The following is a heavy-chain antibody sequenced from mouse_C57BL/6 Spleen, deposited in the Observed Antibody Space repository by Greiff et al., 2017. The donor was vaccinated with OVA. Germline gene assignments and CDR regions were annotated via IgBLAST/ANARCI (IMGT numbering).Heavy chain of an antibody. CDR1: GYTFTDYE. CDR2: IDPESGGT. V-gene: IGHV1-15*01. J-gene: IGHJ1*03. Sequence: QVQLQQSGAELVRPGASVTLSCKASGYTFTDYEMHWVKQTPVHGLEWIGAIDPESGGTAYNQKFKGKAILTADKSSSTAYMELRSLTSEDSAVYYCTNYSGWYFDVWGTGTTVTVSS. CDR3: TNYSGWYFDV. D-gene: IGHD2-12*01.